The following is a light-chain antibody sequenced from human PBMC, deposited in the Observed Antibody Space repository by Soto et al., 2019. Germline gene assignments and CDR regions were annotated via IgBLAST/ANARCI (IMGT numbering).Light chain of an antibody. Sequence: EIVLTQSPATLSLSPGATATLSCRASQSVSSNYLAWFQQKPGQAPRLLIYGASSRAAGIPDRFSGSGSGTDFTLTISGLEPGDFAVYYCQQYNGYRLAFGGGTKVEIK. V-gene: IGKV3-20*01. CDR3: QQYNGYRLA. J-gene: IGKJ4*01. CDR1: QSVSSNY. CDR2: GAS.